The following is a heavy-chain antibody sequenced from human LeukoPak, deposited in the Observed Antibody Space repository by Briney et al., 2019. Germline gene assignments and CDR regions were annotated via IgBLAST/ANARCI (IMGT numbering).Heavy chain of an antibody. V-gene: IGHV4-39*01. J-gene: IGHJ6*03. CDR2: IYYSGTT. CDR1: GASISTSTYY. CDR3: ARQVSDYYYHYMDD. Sequence: PSETLSLTCTVSGASISTSTYYWGWVRQPPGKGLEWIGNIYYSGTTYYNPSLKSRVTISEDTSRDRFSLMLSSVTAADKAIYFCARQVSDYYYHYMDDWGEGTTVIVSS.